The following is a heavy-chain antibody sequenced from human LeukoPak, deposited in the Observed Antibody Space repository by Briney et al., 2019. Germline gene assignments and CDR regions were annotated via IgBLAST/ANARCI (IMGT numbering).Heavy chain of an antibody. CDR1: GYTFTSYG. CDR2: ISAYNGNT. CDR3: ARDPKGDITIFGVVIGDTYYYGMDV. Sequence: ASVKVSCKASGYTFTSYGISWVRQAPGQGLEWMGWISAYNGNTNYAQKLQGRVTMTTDTSTSTAYMELRSLRSDDTAVYYCARDPKGDITIFGVVIGDTYYYGMDVWGQGTTVTVSS. J-gene: IGHJ6*02. D-gene: IGHD3-3*01. V-gene: IGHV1-18*01.